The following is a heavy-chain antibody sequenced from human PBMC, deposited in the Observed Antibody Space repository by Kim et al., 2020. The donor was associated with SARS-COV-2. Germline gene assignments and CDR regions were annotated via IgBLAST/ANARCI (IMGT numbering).Heavy chain of an antibody. CDR2: IWYDGSNK. V-gene: IGHV3-33*01. J-gene: IGHJ6*02. Sequence: GGSLRLSCAASGFTFSSYGMHWVRQAPGKGLEWVAVIWYDGSNKYYADSVKGRFTISRDNSKNTLYLQMNSLRAEDTAVYYCARDGSSGYSSSWYYGYYYYSMDVWGQGTTVTVSS. D-gene: IGHD6-13*01. CDR1: GFTFSSYG. CDR3: ARDGSSGYSSSWYYGYYYYSMDV.